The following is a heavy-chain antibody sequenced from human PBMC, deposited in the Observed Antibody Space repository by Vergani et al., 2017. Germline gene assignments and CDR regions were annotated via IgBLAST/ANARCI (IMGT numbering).Heavy chain of an antibody. Sequence: QVQLVESGGGVVQPGRSLRLSCAASGFTFSSYGMHWVRQAPGKGLEWVAVIWYDGSNKYYADSVKGRFTISRDNSKNTLYLQMNSLRAEDTAVYYCARDQGECSGGSCYWSGTDYWGQGTLVTVSS. CDR3: ARDQGECSGGSCYWSGTDY. V-gene: IGHV3-33*01. CDR2: IWYDGSNK. CDR1: GFTFSSYG. D-gene: IGHD2-15*01. J-gene: IGHJ4*02.